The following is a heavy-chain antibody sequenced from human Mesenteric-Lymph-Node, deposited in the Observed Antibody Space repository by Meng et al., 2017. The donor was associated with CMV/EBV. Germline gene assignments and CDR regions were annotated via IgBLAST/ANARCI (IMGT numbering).Heavy chain of an antibody. CDR3: ARERGYCRSVSCLPPGKSYWYYYGMDI. CDR2: INWNGGST. Sequence: GESLKISCAASGFTFSNYDMNWVRQAPGKGLEWVSGINWNGGSTGYADSVKGRFTISRDNAKNSLYLQMNSLRTEDTAVYFCARERGYCRSVSCLPPGKSYWYYYGMDIWGQGTTVTVSS. D-gene: IGHD2-2*01. CDR1: GFTFSNYD. J-gene: IGHJ6*02. V-gene: IGHV3-20*04.